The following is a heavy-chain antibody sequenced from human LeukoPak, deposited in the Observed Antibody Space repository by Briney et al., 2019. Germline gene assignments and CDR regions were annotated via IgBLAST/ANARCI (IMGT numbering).Heavy chain of an antibody. Sequence: SETLSLTCAVYGGSFSGYYRSWIRQPPGKGLEWIGEINHSGSTNYNPSLKSRVTISVDTSKNQFSLKPSSVTAADTAVYYCARGLRNYGNDYWGQGTLVTVSS. CDR3: ARGLRNYGNDY. J-gene: IGHJ4*02. D-gene: IGHD4-17*01. V-gene: IGHV4-34*01. CDR2: INHSGST. CDR1: GGSFSGYY.